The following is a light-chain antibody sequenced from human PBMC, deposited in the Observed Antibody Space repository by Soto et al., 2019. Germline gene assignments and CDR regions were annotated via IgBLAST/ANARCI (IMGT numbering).Light chain of an antibody. Sequence: QSVLTQPRSVSGSPGQSVTISCTGTSSDVGGYNYVSWYQQHPGKAPKLMIYDVSKRPSGVPDRFSGSKSGNTASLTFSGLQAEDEADYYCCSYAGSYSIVFGTGTKVTVL. CDR3: CSYAGSYSIV. V-gene: IGLV2-11*01. CDR1: SSDVGGYNY. J-gene: IGLJ1*01. CDR2: DVS.